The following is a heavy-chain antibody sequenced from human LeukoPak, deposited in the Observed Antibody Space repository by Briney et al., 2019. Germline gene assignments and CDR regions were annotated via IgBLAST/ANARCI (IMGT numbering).Heavy chain of an antibody. CDR3: AKLGQQLVRGQVVY. Sequence: GGSLRLSCAASGFTFSSYAMRWVRQAPGKGLEWGSAISGSGGSTYYADSVKGRFTISRDNSKNTLYLQMNSLRAEDTAVYYCAKLGQQLVRGQVVYWGQGTLVTVSS. V-gene: IGHV3-23*01. CDR1: GFTFSSYA. J-gene: IGHJ4*02. D-gene: IGHD6-13*01. CDR2: ISGSGGST.